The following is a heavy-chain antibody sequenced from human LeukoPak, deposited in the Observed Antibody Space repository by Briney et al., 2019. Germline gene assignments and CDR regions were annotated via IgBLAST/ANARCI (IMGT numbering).Heavy chain of an antibody. CDR3: ARGFGTTVTHYFDY. D-gene: IGHD4-11*01. CDR1: GGSISSYY. Sequence: SETLSLTCTVSGGSISSYYWGWIRQPPGKGLEWIGYIYYSGSTNYNPSLKSRVTISVDTSKNQFSLKLSSVTAADTAVYYCARGFGTTVTHYFDYWGQGTLVTVSS. CDR2: IYYSGST. V-gene: IGHV4-59*01. J-gene: IGHJ4*02.